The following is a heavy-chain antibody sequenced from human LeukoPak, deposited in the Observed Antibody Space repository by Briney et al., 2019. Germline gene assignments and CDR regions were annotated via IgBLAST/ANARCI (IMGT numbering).Heavy chain of an antibody. J-gene: IGHJ1*01. Sequence: GGSLRVSCAASGFAFSSYWMHWVRQDPGKGLVWVSRINTDGTTTVYADAVRGRFTISRDSAKNTLYLQMNSLRGEDTAVYYCVRDGHGGSGSYWGKGTLVPVSS. V-gene: IGHV3-74*01. CDR3: VRDGHGGSGSY. CDR2: INTDGTTT. CDR1: GFAFSSYW. D-gene: IGHD1-26*01.